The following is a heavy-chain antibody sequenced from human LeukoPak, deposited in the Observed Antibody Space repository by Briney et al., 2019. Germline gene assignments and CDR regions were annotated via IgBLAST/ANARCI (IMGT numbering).Heavy chain of an antibody. CDR1: GFTFSNYG. V-gene: IGHV3-33*01. CDR2: IWYDGDTK. J-gene: IGHJ4*02. CDR3: ARDRSEGYFDY. Sequence: GGSLRLSCAASGFTFSNYGIHWVRQAPGEGLEWVAFIWYDGDTKYYVDSVKGRFTVSRDNSKNTLYLQMNSLRAEDTAVYYCARDRSEGYFDYWGQGTPVTVSS.